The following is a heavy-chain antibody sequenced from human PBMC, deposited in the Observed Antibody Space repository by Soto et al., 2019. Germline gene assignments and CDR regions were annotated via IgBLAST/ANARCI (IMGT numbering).Heavy chain of an antibody. D-gene: IGHD6-13*01. CDR2: ISWDGGST. CDR1: GFTFDDYT. J-gene: IGHJ6*02. Sequence: PGGSLRLSCAASGFTFDDYTMHWVRQAPGKGLEWVSLISWDGGSTYYADSVKGRFTISRDNSKNSLYLQMNSLRTEDTALYYCAKDILDTSSWSLYYYYGMDVWGQGTTDTVSS. CDR3: AKDILDTSSWSLYYYYGMDV. V-gene: IGHV3-43*01.